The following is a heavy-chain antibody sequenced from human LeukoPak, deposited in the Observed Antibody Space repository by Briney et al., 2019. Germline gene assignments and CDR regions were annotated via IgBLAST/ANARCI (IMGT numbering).Heavy chain of an antibody. CDR3: ARDDSAATPGEVNYYYMDV. Sequence: ASVKVSCKASGGTFSSYAISWVRQAPGQGLEWMGGIIPIFGTANYAQKFQGRVTITADESTSTAYMELSSLRSEDTAVYYCARDDSAATPGEVNYYYMDVWGKGTTVTISS. J-gene: IGHJ6*03. D-gene: IGHD2-15*01. CDR1: GGTFSSYA. V-gene: IGHV1-69*13. CDR2: IIPIFGTA.